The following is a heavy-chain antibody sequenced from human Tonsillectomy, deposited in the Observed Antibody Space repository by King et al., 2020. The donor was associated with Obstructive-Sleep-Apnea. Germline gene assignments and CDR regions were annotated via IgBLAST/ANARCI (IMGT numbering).Heavy chain of an antibody. V-gene: IGHV4-39*07. CDR2: IFYSEST. J-gene: IGHJ6*02. Sequence: LQLQESGPGLVKPSETLSLTCTVSGGSISSSLYYWGWIRQPPGKGLEWIGSIFYSESTYYNPSLKSRVTISVDTSKNQFSLKLSSVTAADTAVYYCAGGHPEYNWNWNYYYDMDVWGQGTTVTVSS. CDR1: GGSISSSLYY. D-gene: IGHD1-7*01. CDR3: AGGHPEYNWNWNYYYDMDV.